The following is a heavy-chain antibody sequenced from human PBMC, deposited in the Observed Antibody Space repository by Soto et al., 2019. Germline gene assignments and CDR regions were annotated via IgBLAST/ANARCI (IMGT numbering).Heavy chain of an antibody. V-gene: IGHV3-48*01. CDR3: ARDLYWRCSGTSCYDYFQH. D-gene: IGHD2-2*01. CDR2: ISSSSSTI. J-gene: IGHJ1*01. CDR1: GFTFSSYS. Sequence: EVQLVESGGGLVQPGGSLRLSCAASGFTFSSYSMNWVRQAPGKGLEWVSYISSSSSTIYYADSVKGRFTISRDNAKNSLYLQMNSLRAEDTAVYYCARDLYWRCSGTSCYDYFQHWGQGTLVTVSS.